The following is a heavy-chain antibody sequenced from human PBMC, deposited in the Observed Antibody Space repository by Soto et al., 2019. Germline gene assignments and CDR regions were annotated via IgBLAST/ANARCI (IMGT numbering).Heavy chain of an antibody. J-gene: IGHJ4*02. CDR1: GFSLSTSGVG. V-gene: IGHV2-5*02. Sequence: QTTLKESGPTLVKPTQTLTLTCTFSGFSLSTSGVGVGWIRQPPGKALEWLALIYWDDDKRYSPSLKSRLTIXXHXSXXQVDLTMTNMDPVDTATYYCAHRGRESRDGTGFDFRGQGTLVTVSA. CDR3: AHRGRESRDGTGFDF. D-gene: IGHD1-1*01. CDR2: IYWDDDK.